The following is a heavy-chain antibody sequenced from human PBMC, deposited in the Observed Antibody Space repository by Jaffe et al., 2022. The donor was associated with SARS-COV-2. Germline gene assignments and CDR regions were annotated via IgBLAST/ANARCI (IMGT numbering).Heavy chain of an antibody. V-gene: IGHV3-11*06. J-gene: IGHJ4*02. CDR3: ARESGGLDS. CDR1: GFTFSDYY. Sequence: QVQLVESGGGLVKPGGSLRLSCTASGFTFSDYYMSWIRQAPGKGLEWVSYINNGGTFTNYADSVKGRITISRDNARNSLYLQINSLRVEDTAVYYCARESGGLDSWGQGTRLTVSS. CDR2: INNGGTFT. D-gene: IGHD3-10*01.